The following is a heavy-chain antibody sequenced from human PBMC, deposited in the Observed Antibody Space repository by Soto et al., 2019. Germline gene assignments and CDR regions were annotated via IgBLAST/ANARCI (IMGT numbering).Heavy chain of an antibody. CDR2: AYYRGGT. J-gene: IGHJ4*02. Sequence: QVQLQESGPGLVKPSETLSLTCTVSGLSVTSDSYWSWIRQAPGKGLEWIGYAYYRGGTRYNPSLRSRLTISVYTSKDPFALSLSSVTPTDTAVYYCARDLGQGNTPAHNYIDFWGQGSLVTVSS. D-gene: IGHD3-16*01. V-gene: IGHV4-61*01. CDR1: GLSVTSDSY. CDR3: ARDLGQGNTPAHNYIDF.